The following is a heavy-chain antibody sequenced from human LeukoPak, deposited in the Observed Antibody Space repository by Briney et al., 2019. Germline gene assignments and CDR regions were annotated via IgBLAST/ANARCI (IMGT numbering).Heavy chain of an antibody. V-gene: IGHV3-48*03. J-gene: IGHJ2*01. CDR1: GFTFGSYE. D-gene: IGHD5-18*01. CDR3: ATLYSYGYWYFDL. CDR2: ISSSGSTI. Sequence: GGSLRLSCAASGFTFGSYEMNWVRRAPGKGLEWVSYISSSGSTIYYADSVKGRFTISRDNAKNSLYLQMNSLRAEDTAVYYCATLYSYGYWYFDLWGRGTLVTVSS.